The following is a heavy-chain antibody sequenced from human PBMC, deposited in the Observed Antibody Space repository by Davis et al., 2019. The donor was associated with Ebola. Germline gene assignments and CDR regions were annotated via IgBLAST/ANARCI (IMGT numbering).Heavy chain of an antibody. V-gene: IGHV4-34*01. CDR3: ASGGDSSSLYYYYYYMDV. J-gene: IGHJ6*03. CDR1: GGSFSAHY. D-gene: IGHD6-13*01. Sequence: SETLSLTCAVYGGSFSAHYWSWIRQSPGKGLEWLGESNHSGSTNYNPSLKSRVTISVDTSKNQFSLKLSSVTAADTAVYYCASGGDSSSLYYYYYYMDVWGKGTTVTVSS. CDR2: SNHSGST.